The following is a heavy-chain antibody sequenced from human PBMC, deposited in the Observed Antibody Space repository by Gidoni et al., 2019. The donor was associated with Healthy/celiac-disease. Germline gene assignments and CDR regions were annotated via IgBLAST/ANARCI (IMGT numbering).Heavy chain of an antibody. D-gene: IGHD3-10*01. CDR3: ARDTDPHYYGSGSYPEIDY. CDR1: GFTFSSYG. CDR2: IWYDGSNK. V-gene: IGHV3-33*01. J-gene: IGHJ4*02. Sequence: QVQLVESGGGVVQPGRSLRLSCAASGFTFSSYGIHCVRQSPGKGLEWVAVIWYDGSNKYYADSVKGRFTISRDKSKNTLYLQMNSLRAEDTAVYYCARDTDPHYYGSGSYPEIDYWGQGTLVTVSS.